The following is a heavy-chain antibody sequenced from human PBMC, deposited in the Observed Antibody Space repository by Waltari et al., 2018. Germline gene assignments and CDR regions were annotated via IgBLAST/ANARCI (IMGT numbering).Heavy chain of an antibody. V-gene: IGHV3-30-3*01. CDR1: GFTFSSYA. D-gene: IGHD3-22*01. Sequence: VQLVESGGGVVQPGRSLRLSCAASGFTFSSYAMHWVRQAPGKGLEWVAVISYDGSNKYYADSVKGRFTISRDNSKNTLYLQMNSLRAEDTAVYYCARDYYDSSGYYRVFDYWGQGTLVTVSS. J-gene: IGHJ4*02. CDR3: ARDYYDSSGYYRVFDY. CDR2: ISYDGSNK.